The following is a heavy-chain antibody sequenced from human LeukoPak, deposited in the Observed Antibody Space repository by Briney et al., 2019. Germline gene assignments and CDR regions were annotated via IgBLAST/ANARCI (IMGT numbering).Heavy chain of an antibody. CDR3: AREYYDILTGYYLYYYYYYMDV. CDR2: INWNGGST. D-gene: IGHD3-9*01. J-gene: IGHJ6*03. Sequence: GGSLRLSCAASGFTFDDYGMSWVRQAPGKGLEWVSGINWNGGSTGYADSVKGRFTISRDNAKNSLYLQMNRLRAEDTAVYYCAREYYDILTGYYLYYYYYYMDVWGKGTTVTISS. V-gene: IGHV3-20*04. CDR1: GFTFDDYG.